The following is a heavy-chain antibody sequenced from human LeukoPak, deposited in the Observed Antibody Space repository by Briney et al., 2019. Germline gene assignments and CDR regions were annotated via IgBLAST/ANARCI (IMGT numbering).Heavy chain of an antibody. CDR3: VRLPTGYPNWFDP. CDR1: GGSISSSSFY. D-gene: IGHD3-9*01. Sequence: SETLSLTCTVSGGSISSSSFYWGWIRQPPGKGLEWIGNVFYSGTTYYNPSLKSRVTISLDTSKNQFSLRLSSVTAADTAFYYCVRLPTGYPNWFDPWGQGTLVTVSS. CDR2: VFYSGTT. V-gene: IGHV4-39*01. J-gene: IGHJ5*02.